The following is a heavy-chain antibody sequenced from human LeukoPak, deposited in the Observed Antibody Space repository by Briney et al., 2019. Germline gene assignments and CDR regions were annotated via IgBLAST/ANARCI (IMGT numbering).Heavy chain of an antibody. CDR3: ARGKADDYVWGSYRYIGDYFDY. J-gene: IGHJ4*02. Sequence: ASVKVSCKASGYTFTSYDINWVRQATGQGLEWMGWMNPNSGNTGYAQKFQGRVTMTRNTSISTAYMELSSLRSEDTAVYYCARGKADDYVWGSYRYIGDYFDYWGQGTLVTVSS. CDR2: MNPNSGNT. D-gene: IGHD3-16*02. CDR1: GYTFTSYD. V-gene: IGHV1-8*01.